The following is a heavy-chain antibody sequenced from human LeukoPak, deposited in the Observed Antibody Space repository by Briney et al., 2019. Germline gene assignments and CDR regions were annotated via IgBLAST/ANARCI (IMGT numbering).Heavy chain of an antibody. Sequence: PGGSLRLSSAASGVTFNGYLMSCVRQAPGRGLGWGANIKKDGSEESYSESVKGRYTVSRDNAKKSLFLQMNSLRGEDTAVYYCARGNPNRNALDLWGQGTMVTISS. CDR2: IKKDGSEE. V-gene: IGHV3-7*01. J-gene: IGHJ3*01. CDR1: GVTFNGYL. CDR3: ARGNPNRNALDL. D-gene: IGHD1-14*01.